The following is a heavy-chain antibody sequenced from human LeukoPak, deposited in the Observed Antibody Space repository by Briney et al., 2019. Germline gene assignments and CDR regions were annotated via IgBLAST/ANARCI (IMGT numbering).Heavy chain of an antibody. J-gene: IGHJ6*01. CDR1: GFTFGGFA. D-gene: IGHD2/OR15-2a*01. V-gene: IGHV3-23*01. Sequence: GGSLRLSCAASGFTFGGFAMSWVRRTPGKGLERVSGISGSGDNTLYAASVKGRFTVSRDNSKNTLYLEMNSLRAEDTAIYYCAKMEGHPLPKYYMDVWGQGTTVTVSS. CDR3: AKMEGHPLPKYYMDV. CDR2: ISGSGDNT.